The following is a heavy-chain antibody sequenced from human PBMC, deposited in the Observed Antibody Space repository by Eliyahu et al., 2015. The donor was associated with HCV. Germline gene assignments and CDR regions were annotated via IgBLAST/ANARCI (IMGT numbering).Heavy chain of an antibody. Sequence: QLQLQESGPGLVSPSETLSLTCSVAGGSIXXTNYFWGWIRQPPGKGLEYIGSIFYSGTTFVNPSLESRVTISGDTSKNQFFLELRSVTATDTAVYYCARHADRGPAIWGFDSWGQGTLVTVSS. CDR1: GGSIXXTNYF. CDR3: ARHADRGPAIWGFDS. V-gene: IGHV4-39*01. D-gene: IGHD2-2*02. J-gene: IGHJ4*02. CDR2: IFYSGTT.